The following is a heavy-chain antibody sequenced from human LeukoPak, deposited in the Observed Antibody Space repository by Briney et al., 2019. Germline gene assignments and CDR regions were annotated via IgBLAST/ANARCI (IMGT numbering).Heavy chain of an antibody. V-gene: IGHV1-18*01. CDR2: ISAYNGNT. J-gene: IGHJ3*02. CDR1: GYTFTSYG. D-gene: IGHD2-2*01. Sequence: ASVKVSCKASGYTFTSYGISWVRQAPGQGLEWMGWISAYNGNTNYAQKLQGRVTMTTDTSTSTAYMELRSLRSDGTAVYYCARDLGPDIVVVPAALKEIRNDAFDIWGQGTMVTVSS. CDR3: ARDLGPDIVVVPAALKEIRNDAFDI.